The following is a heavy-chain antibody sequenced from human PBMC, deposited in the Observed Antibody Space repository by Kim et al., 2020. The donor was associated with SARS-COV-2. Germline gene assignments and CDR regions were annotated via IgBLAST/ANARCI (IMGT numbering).Heavy chain of an antibody. Sequence: SETLSLTCAVYGGSFSGYYWSWIRQPPGKGLEWIGEINHSGSTNYNPSLKSRVTISVDTSKNQFSLKLSSVTAADTAVYYCARGDTIFGLVYSNQYYYGMGVWGPGTTGPVSS. CDR2: INHSGST. D-gene: IGHD3-3*01. CDR1: GGSFSGYY. CDR3: ARGDTIFGLVYSNQYYYGMGV. J-gene: IGHJ6*01. V-gene: IGHV4-34*01.